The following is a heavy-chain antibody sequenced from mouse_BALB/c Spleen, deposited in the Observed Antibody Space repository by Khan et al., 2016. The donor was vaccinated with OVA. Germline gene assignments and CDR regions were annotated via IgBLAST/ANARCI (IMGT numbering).Heavy chain of an antibody. V-gene: IGHV5-6*01. CDR3: ATNITGSFAY. CDR2: LSSDGDYT. D-gene: IGHD4-1*01. J-gene: IGHJ3*01. CDR1: GFTFSPYS. Sequence: EVQLKESGGDLVKSGGSLKLSCAASGFTFSPYSMSWVGQTPDKRLEWVATLSSDGDYTYYPDSVKGRFNISRDNAKNTLYLQMSILKSDDTAMYYCATNITGSFAYWGQGTLVTVSA.